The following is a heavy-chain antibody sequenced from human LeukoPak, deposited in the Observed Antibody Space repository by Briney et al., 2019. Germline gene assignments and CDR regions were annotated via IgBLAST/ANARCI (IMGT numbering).Heavy chain of an antibody. CDR3: AVDNDGGNSVVDF. Sequence: PGGSLTLSCAASGFTFSTYSMNWVRQAPGKGLECVSSITSSNSDIYYADSVKGRFTISRDNAKTSLYLQMDSLRAEDTAVYYCAVDNDGGNSVVDFWGQGTLVTVSS. V-gene: IGHV3-21*01. D-gene: IGHD4-23*01. CDR1: GFTFSTYS. CDR2: ITSSNSDI. J-gene: IGHJ4*02.